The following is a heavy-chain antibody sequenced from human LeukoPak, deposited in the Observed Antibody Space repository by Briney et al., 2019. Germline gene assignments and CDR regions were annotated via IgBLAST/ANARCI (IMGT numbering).Heavy chain of an antibody. D-gene: IGHD4-17*01. V-gene: IGHV3-15*01. J-gene: IGHJ4*02. Sequence: PGGSLRLSCAASGFTFSNAWMSWVRQAPGKGLEWVGRIKSKTDGGTTDYAAPVKGRFTISRDDSKNTLYLQMNSLKTEDTAVYYCTTITDDYGDYQDYYFDYWGQGTLVTVSS. CDR1: GFTFSNAW. CDR3: TTITDDYGDYQDYYFDY. CDR2: IKSKTDGGTT.